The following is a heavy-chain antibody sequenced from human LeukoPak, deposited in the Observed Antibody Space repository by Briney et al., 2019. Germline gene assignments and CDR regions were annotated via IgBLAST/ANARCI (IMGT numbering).Heavy chain of an antibody. CDR1: VYTFTNYD. V-gene: IGHV1-8*03. D-gene: IGHD1-26*01. CDR2: MNPNSGNT. J-gene: IGHJ4*02. Sequence: ASVTVSFKCSVYTFTNYDINWVRQAAGQGGAGMGWMNPNSGNTGYAQKVQGRVTITRDTSITTAYMELSSLISEDTAVYYCARRAHSGSYYVAFGDWGQGTPVTVSS. CDR3: ARRAHSGSYYVAFGD.